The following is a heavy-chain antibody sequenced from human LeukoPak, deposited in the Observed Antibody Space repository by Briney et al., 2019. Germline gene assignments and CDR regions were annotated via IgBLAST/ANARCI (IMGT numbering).Heavy chain of an antibody. CDR1: GGSISSHF. CDR2: IYYSRST. Sequence: PSETLSLTCTVSGGSISSHFWSWIRQPPGKGLEWIAYIYYSRSTDYNPSLKSRVTISVDTSKNQFSLKLSSVTAADTAVYYCARQTMTTADAFDIWGQGTMVTVSS. V-gene: IGHV4-59*08. J-gene: IGHJ3*02. CDR3: ARQTMTTADAFDI. D-gene: IGHD4-17*01.